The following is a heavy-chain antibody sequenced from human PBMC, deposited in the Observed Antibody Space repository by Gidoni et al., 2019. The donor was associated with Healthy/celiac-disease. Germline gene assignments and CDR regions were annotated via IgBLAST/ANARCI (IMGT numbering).Heavy chain of an antibody. J-gene: IGHJ2*01. Sequence: QVQLQESGPGLVKPSETLSLTCTVSGGSISRYYWSWIRQPPGKGLEWIGNIYYSGSTNYSPSLKSRVTISADTSKNQFSLKLSSVTAADTAVYYCARDSRFCSSASCYALGYFDLWGRGTLVTVSS. CDR1: GGSISRYY. CDR3: ARDSRFCSSASCYALGYFDL. CDR2: IYYSGST. V-gene: IGHV4-59*01. D-gene: IGHD2-2*01.